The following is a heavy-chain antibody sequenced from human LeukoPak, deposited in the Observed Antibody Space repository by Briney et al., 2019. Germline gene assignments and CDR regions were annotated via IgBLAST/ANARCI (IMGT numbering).Heavy chain of an antibody. Sequence: PGGSLRLSCAASGFTVSSNYMSWVRQAPGKGLEWVSVIYSGGITYYADSVKGRFTISRDNSKNTLYLQMNSLKTEDTAVYYCTTAPPPELLWFGDPTRDYWGQGTLVTVSS. CDR1: GFTVSSNY. CDR3: TTAPPPELLWFGDPTRDY. CDR2: IYSGGIT. J-gene: IGHJ4*02. D-gene: IGHD3-10*01. V-gene: IGHV3-53*01.